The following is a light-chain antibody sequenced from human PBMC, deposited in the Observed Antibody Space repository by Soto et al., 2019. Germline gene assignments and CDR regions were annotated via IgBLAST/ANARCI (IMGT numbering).Light chain of an antibody. J-gene: IGLJ1*01. CDR3: SSYTSVNLYV. CDR1: RSDVGGYKH. V-gene: IGLV2-14*03. CDR2: DVS. Sequence: LTQPASVSGSPGQSISISCTGTRSDVGGYKHVSWYQQHPGKVPRLIIFDVSSRPSGVSHRFSGSKSGDTASLTISGLQAEDEADYYCSSYTSVNLYVFGTGTKVTVL.